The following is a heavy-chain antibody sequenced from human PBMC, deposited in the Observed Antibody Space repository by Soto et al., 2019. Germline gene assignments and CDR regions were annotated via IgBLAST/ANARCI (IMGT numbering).Heavy chain of an antibody. CDR2: VYHSGGT. J-gene: IGHJ4*02. CDR3: TKERGPLLWRIDS. D-gene: IGHD3-10*01. V-gene: IGHV4-38-2*02. CDR1: AYSIGSAYY. Sequence: SETLSLTCTLSAYSIGSAYYWGWIRQPPGKGLERIGNVYHSGGTYYNPSLKSRVTISMDTSKNQFSLNLTSVTAADTAVYYCTKERGPLLWRIDSWGQGTLVTVSS.